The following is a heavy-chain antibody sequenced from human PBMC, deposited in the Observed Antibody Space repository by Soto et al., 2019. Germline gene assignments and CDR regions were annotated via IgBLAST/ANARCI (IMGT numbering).Heavy chain of an antibody. CDR3: AKGTYYSNYFKLSPLPFDY. V-gene: IGHV3-23*01. J-gene: IGHJ4*02. CDR2: ISGSGGST. Sequence: GGSLRLSCAASGFTFSSYAMSWVRQAPGKGLEWVSAISGSGGSTYYADSVKGRFTISRDNSKNTLYLQMNSLRAEDTAVYYCAKGTYYSNYFKLSPLPFDYWGQGTLVTVSS. CDR1: GFTFSSYA. D-gene: IGHD4-4*01.